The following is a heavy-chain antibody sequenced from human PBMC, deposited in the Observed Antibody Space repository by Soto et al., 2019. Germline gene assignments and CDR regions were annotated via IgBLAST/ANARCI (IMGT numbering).Heavy chain of an antibody. V-gene: IGHV1-3*01. J-gene: IGHJ6*02. CDR3: ARDYEWLGSDGMDV. Sequence: QVQLVQSGAEVKKSGASVKVSCKASGYTFTSYTMHWVRQAPAQRLEWMGWINAGNGNTKYSQKLEGRGTITRDASASTAYMELSSLRSEDTAVYYCARDYEWLGSDGMDVWGQGTTVTVSS. CDR1: GYTFTSYT. D-gene: IGHD6-19*01. CDR2: INAGNGNT.